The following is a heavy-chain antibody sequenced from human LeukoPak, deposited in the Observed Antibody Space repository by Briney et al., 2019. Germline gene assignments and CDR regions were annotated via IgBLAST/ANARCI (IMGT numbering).Heavy chain of an antibody. CDR3: ARVGGWRQYYYYYMDV. Sequence: SETLSLTCTVSGGSISSYYWSWIRQPPGKGLEWIGYIYYSGSTNYNPSLKSRVTISVDTSKNQFSLKLSSVTAADTAVYYCARVGGWRQYYYYYMDVWGKGTTVTVSS. CDR2: IYYSGST. CDR1: GGSISSYY. D-gene: IGHD3-16*01. V-gene: IGHV4-59*01. J-gene: IGHJ6*03.